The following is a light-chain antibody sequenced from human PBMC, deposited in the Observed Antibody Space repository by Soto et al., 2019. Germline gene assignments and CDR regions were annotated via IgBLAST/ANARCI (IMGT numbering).Light chain of an antibody. J-gene: IGLJ2*01. Sequence: QSALTQPPSASGSPGQSVTISCTGTSSDVGGYNYVSWYQQHPGKAPKLMIYEVTQRPSGVPNRFSGSKSGNTASLTVSGLQAEDEADYYCSSYTSSSTLSVVFGGGTKLTVL. CDR1: SSDVGGYNY. V-gene: IGLV2-8*01. CDR3: SSYTSSSTLSVV. CDR2: EVT.